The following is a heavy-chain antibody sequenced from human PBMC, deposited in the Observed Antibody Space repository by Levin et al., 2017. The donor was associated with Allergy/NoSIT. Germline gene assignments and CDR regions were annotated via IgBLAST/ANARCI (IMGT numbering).Heavy chain of an antibody. J-gene: IGHJ3*02. CDR2: IVPFYGTT. CDR3: ARDKPGIVGSSEAFDI. D-gene: IGHD1-26*01. V-gene: IGHV1-69*13. Sequence: SVKVSCKASGGTFSTDGITWVRQAPGQGLEWMGEIVPFYGTTTYSQKFRGRVTITAHASTSTVYMELSSLRSEDTAMYYCARDKPGIVGSSEAFDIWGQGTMVTVSS. CDR1: GGTFSTDG.